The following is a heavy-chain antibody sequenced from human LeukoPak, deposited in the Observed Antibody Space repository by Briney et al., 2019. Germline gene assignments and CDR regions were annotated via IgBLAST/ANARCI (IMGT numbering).Heavy chain of an antibody. CDR3: ARALELWFGESHFFFDY. Sequence: PGGSLRLSCAASGFTFSSYGMHWVRQAPGKGLEWVAFIRYDGSNKYYADSVKGRFTISRDNSKNTLYLQMNSLRAEDTAVYYCARALELWFGESHFFFDYWGQGTLVTVSS. D-gene: IGHD3-10*01. V-gene: IGHV3-30*02. CDR2: IRYDGSNK. J-gene: IGHJ4*02. CDR1: GFTFSSYG.